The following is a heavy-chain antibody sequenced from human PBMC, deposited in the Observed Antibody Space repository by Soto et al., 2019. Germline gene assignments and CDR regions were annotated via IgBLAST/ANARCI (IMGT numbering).Heavy chain of an antibody. D-gene: IGHD3-3*01. CDR3: ARFGVFTISGLFNY. CDR1: GGSISSYS. Sequence: QVQLQESGPGLVKPSETLSLTCTVSGGSISSYSWSWIRQPPGKGLEWIGFIHYSGSTNSNPSLKCRVTMSVDTSKNQFTLKLSSVTAAVTAVYYCARFGVFTISGLFNYWGQGTLVTVSS. V-gene: IGHV4-59*01. CDR2: IHYSGST. J-gene: IGHJ4*02.